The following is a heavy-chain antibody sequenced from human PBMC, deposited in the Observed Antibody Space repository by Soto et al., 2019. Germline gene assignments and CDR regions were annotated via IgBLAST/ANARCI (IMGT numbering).Heavy chain of an antibody. CDR1: GGSISSYY. CDR2: IYYSGST. Sequence: SETLSLTCTVSGGSISSYYWSWIRQPPGKGLEWIGYIYYSGSTNYNPSLKSRVTISVDTSKNQFSLKLSSVTAADTAVYYCATTIAAAGFDYWGQGTLVTVSS. D-gene: IGHD6-13*01. V-gene: IGHV4-59*08. CDR3: ATTIAAAGFDY. J-gene: IGHJ4*02.